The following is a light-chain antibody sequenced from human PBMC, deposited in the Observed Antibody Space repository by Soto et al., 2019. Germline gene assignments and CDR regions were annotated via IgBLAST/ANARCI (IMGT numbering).Light chain of an antibody. CDR3: KSYAGSNTYV. CDR1: KSDIGVYDF. CDR2: EVV. J-gene: IGLJ7*01. Sequence: QSALTQPPSASGSPGQSVTISCTGTKSDIGVYDFVSWYQHHPGKAPRLIIYEVVQRPSGVPDRFSGSKSGNTASLTVSGLQAGDEADYFCKSYAGSNTYVFGSGTQLTVL. V-gene: IGLV2-8*01.